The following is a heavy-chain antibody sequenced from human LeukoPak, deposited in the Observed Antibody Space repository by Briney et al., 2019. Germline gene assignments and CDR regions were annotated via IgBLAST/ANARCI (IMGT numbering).Heavy chain of an antibody. CDR2: IKQEGSEK. Sequence: GGSLSLSCAVSGLIFSSYWMRWVRQPPGKGWEWVANIKQEGSEKYYVDSVKARFTISRDNAKNSLYLQMNSLRAEDTAVYYCARVPGDEARSDYWGQGTLVTVSS. V-gene: IGHV3-7*04. CDR3: ARVPGDEARSDY. CDR1: GLIFSSYW. D-gene: IGHD7-27*01. J-gene: IGHJ4*02.